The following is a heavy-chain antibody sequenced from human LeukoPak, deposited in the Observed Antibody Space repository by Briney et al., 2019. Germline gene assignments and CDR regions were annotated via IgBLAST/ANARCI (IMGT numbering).Heavy chain of an antibody. CDR1: GYTFTSYD. Sequence: ASGKLSCKASGYTFTSYDINWGRQSAGQVIECMGWMNPNSGNTGYAQKFQGRVSITRNTSISTAYMELSSLRYEDTAVYYCASTVTTDSLKVIHFDYWGQGTLVTVSS. CDR3: ASTVTTDSLKVIHFDY. CDR2: MNPNSGNT. V-gene: IGHV1-8*03. J-gene: IGHJ4*02. D-gene: IGHD4-17*01.